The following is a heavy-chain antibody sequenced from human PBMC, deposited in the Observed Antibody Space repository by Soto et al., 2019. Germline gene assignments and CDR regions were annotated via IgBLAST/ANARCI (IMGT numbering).Heavy chain of an antibody. CDR1: GFTFSSYA. CDR2: ISYDGSNK. V-gene: IGHV3-30-3*01. D-gene: IGHD1-20*01. J-gene: IGHJ6*02. CDR3: ARDFITGTTPYYYGIDV. Sequence: GGSLRLSCAASGFTFSSYAMHWVRQAPGKGLEWVAVISYDGSNKYYADSVKGRFTISRDNSKNTLYLQMNSLRAEDTAVYYCARDFITGTTPYYYGIDVRAQRTTVTGSS.